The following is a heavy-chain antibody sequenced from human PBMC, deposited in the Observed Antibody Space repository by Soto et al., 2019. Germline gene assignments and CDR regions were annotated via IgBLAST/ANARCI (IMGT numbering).Heavy chain of an antibody. V-gene: IGHV4-39*01. CDR2: IYYSGST. CDR3: AILPDWGSGSN. D-gene: IGHD3-10*01. CDR1: GGSISSSSYY. Sequence: QLQLQESGPGLVKPSETLSLTCTVSGGSISSSSYYWGWIRQPPGKGLEWIGSIYYSGSTYYNPALKSRVTISVDTSKNQFSLSLSSVTAADTAIYCCAILPDWGSGSNWGQGTRVTVSS. J-gene: IGHJ4*02.